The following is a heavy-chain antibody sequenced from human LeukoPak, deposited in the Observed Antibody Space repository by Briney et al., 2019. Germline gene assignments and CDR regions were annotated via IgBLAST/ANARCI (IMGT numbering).Heavy chain of an antibody. CDR3: ARDRYCSTSSCLPPYYYYGMDV. V-gene: IGHV4-31*03. J-gene: IGHJ6*02. CDR2: IYYTGTT. CDR1: GGSISSGLHY. D-gene: IGHD2-2*01. Sequence: PSETLSLTCIVSGGSISSGLHYWNWIRQLPGQGLEWIGHIYYTGTTYYNPSLESRVAISVDTSKNQFSLKVTSVTAADTAVYYCARDRYCSTSSCLPPYYYYGMDVWGQGTTVTVSS.